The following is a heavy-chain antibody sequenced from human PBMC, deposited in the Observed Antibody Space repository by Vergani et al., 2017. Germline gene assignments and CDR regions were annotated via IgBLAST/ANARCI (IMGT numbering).Heavy chain of an antibody. CDR1: GFSFNLSS. V-gene: IGHV3-21*01. J-gene: IGHJ4*02. CDR2: IGFSSTYI. D-gene: IGHD3-16*01. Sequence: EVQLVESGGGLVKPGGSLTLSCAASGFSFNLSSMNWVRQAPGKGLEWVSSIGFSSTYIFYADSVRGRFTISRDNARNSLYLRMSNLRAEDTAVYYCARGREGRYAHYFDYWGQGNLVTVSS. CDR3: ARGREGRYAHYFDY.